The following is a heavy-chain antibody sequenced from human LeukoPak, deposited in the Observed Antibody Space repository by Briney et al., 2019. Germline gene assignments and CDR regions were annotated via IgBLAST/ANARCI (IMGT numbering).Heavy chain of an antibody. D-gene: IGHD3-16*01. J-gene: IGHJ4*02. V-gene: IGHV3-11*01. Sequence: GGSLRLSCAASGFTFSDYYMSWIRQAPGTGLEWLSYTSPSGGTIYYTDSVKGRFTMSRDNAQNALYLEMNSLRAEDTAVYYCASGVWGYYFDYWGQGTLVTVSS. CDR1: GFTFSDYY. CDR2: TSPSGGTI. CDR3: ASGVWGYYFDY.